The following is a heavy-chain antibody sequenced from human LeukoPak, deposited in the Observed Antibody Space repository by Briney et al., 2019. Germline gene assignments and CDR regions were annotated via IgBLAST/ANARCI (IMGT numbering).Heavy chain of an antibody. CDR1: GFTFSSYW. CDR2: IKQDGSEK. J-gene: IGHJ4*02. Sequence: PGGSLRLSCAAPGFTFSSYWMSWVRQAPGKGLEWVANIKQDGSEKYYVDSVKGRFTISRDNAKNSLYLQMNSLRAEDTAVYYCARDPYGGNAYWGQGTLVTVSS. V-gene: IGHV3-7*01. CDR3: ARDPYGGNAY. D-gene: IGHD4-23*01.